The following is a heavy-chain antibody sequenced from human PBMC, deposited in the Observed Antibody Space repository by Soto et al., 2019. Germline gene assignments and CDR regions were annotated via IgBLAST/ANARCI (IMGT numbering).Heavy chain of an antibody. CDR1: GFTFSTYS. CDR2: ITTSSSFR. V-gene: IGHV3-21*01. CDR3: ARDLGVALATLTLDY. J-gene: IGHJ4*02. Sequence: LRLSCAASGFTFSTYSMNWVRQAPGKGLEWVADITTSSSFRFYADSVKGRFTISRDDAKNSLYLQMNSLRAEDTGVYYCARDLGVALATLTLDYWGQGTLVTVSS. D-gene: IGHD2-15*01.